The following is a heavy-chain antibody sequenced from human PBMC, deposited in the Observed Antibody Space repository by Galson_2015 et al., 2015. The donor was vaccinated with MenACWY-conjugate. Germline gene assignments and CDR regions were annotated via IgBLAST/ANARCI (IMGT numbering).Heavy chain of an antibody. Sequence: SLRLSCAASGFTFTSYAMHWVRQAPGKGLEWVGVVANDENNKFYADSVKGRFTISRDNSKRTLFLQMNSLRTEDTAVYYCARGYNNNWDYSAYFDYWGQGTLVTVSS. CDR3: ARGYNNNWDYSAYFDY. D-gene: IGHD1-7*01. V-gene: IGHV3-30-3*01. CDR2: VANDENNK. CDR1: GFTFTSYA. J-gene: IGHJ4*02.